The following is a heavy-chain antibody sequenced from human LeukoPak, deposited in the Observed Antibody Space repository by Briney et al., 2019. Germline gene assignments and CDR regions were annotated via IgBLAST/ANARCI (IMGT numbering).Heavy chain of an antibody. D-gene: IGHD5-12*01. V-gene: IGHV1-69*13. CDR1: GYIFTGYY. Sequence: SVKVSCKASGYIFTGYYIHWVRQAPGQGLEWMGGIIPIFGTANYAQKFQGRVTITADESTSTAYMELSSLRSEDTAVYYCARGYSGLFDYFDYWGQGTLVTVSS. CDR2: IIPIFGTA. CDR3: ARGYSGLFDYFDY. J-gene: IGHJ4*02.